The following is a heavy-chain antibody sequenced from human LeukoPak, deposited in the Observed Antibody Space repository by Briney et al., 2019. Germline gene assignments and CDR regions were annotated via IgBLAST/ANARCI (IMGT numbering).Heavy chain of an antibody. Sequence: QSGGSLRLSCAASGFTVSSNYMSWVRQAPGKGLEWVSVIYSGGSTYYADSVKGRFTISRDNSKNTLYLQMNSLRAEYTAVYYCARDLWPGSSSWYSTSYWGQGTLVTVSS. D-gene: IGHD6-13*01. CDR2: IYSGGST. V-gene: IGHV3-66*01. CDR3: ARDLWPGSSSWYSTSY. J-gene: IGHJ4*02. CDR1: GFTVSSNY.